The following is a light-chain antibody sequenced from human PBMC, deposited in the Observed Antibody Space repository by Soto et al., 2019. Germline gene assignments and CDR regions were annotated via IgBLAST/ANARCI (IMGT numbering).Light chain of an antibody. V-gene: IGKV1-6*01. J-gene: IGKJ2*01. Sequence: AIQMTQSPSSLSASVGDRVTITCRASQDIRKDLAWYQQKPGKAPQILIYGASTLQTGVASRFSGSGSATDFTLTISSLRPEDSAAYYCLQDYNYPFTFGQGTKVDI. CDR3: LQDYNYPFT. CDR2: GAS. CDR1: QDIRKD.